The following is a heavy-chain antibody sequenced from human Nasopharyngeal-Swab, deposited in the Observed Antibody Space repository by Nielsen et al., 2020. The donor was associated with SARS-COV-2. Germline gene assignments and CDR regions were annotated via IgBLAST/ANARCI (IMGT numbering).Heavy chain of an antibody. D-gene: IGHD1-1*01. J-gene: IGHJ6*02. CDR1: GFTFSSYS. CDR2: ISSSSSYI. V-gene: IGHV3-21*01. CDR3: ASNTGPDYYYYYGMDV. Sequence: GGSLRPSCAASGFTFSSYSMNWVRKAPGKGLEWVSSISSSSSYIYYADSVKGRFTISRDNAKNSLYLQMNSLRAEDTAVYYCASNTGPDYYYYYGMDVWGQGTTVTVSS.